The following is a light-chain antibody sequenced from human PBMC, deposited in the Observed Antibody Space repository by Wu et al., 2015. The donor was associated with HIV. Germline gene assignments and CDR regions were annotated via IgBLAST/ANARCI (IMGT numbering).Light chain of an antibody. CDR3: QQYGSPPPWA. CDR1: QSFYRNY. Sequence: EIVLTQSPGTLSLSPGESATLSCRTSQSFYRNYLAWYQQKPGQAPRLLIYAASSRATGIPDRFSGSGSGTDFTLTISRVEPGDFAVYYCQQYGSPPPWAFGQGTKVEIK. J-gene: IGKJ1*01. CDR2: AAS. V-gene: IGKV3-20*01.